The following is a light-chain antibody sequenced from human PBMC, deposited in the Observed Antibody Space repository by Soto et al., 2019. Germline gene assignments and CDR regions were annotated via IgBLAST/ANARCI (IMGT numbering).Light chain of an antibody. J-gene: IGLJ2*01. CDR2: DVS. V-gene: IGLV2-11*01. Sequence: QSALTQPRSVSGSPGQSVTISCTGTSSDVGGYNYVSWYQQHPGKAPKLMIYDVSKRPSGVPDRFSGSKSGNTASLTISGLQGEDEADYYCCSYVGRFVLFGGGTKVTVL. CDR1: SSDVGGYNY. CDR3: CSYVGRFVL.